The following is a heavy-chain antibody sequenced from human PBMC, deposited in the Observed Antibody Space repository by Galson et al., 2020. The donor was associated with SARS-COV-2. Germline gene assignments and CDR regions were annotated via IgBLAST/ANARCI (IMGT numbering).Heavy chain of an antibody. V-gene: IGHV4-39*01. CDR1: GGSISSYY. CDR3: ARHVTGGYYDSSGFQSSDFDI. Sequence: SQTLSLTCTVSGGSISSYYWGWIRQPPGKGLEWIGSIYYSGSTYYNPSLKSRVTISVDTSKNQFSLKLSSVTAADTAVYYCARHVTGGYYDSSGFQSSDFDIWGQGTMVTVSS. CDR2: IYYSGST. J-gene: IGHJ3*02. D-gene: IGHD3-22*01.